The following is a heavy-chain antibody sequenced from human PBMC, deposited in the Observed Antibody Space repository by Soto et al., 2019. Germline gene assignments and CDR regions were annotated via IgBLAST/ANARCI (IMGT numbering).Heavy chain of an antibody. CDR3: ARSWGYQARNYYYYMDV. V-gene: IGHV1-69*02. D-gene: IGHD2-2*01. J-gene: IGHJ6*03. CDR1: GGTFSSYT. Sequence: SVKVSCKASGGTFSSYTISWVRQAPGQGLEWMGRIIPILGIANYAQKFQGRVTITADKSTSTAYMELSSLRSEDTAVYYCARSWGYQARNYYYYMDVWGKGTTVTVSS. CDR2: IIPILGIA.